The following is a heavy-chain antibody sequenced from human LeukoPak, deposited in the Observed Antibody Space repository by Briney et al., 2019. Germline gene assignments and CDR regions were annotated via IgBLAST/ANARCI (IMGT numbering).Heavy chain of an antibody. CDR2: INQDGSEK. CDR3: ASAAGWESAY. CDR1: GSTSSRYY. V-gene: IGHV3-7*01. D-gene: IGHD1-26*01. J-gene: IGHJ4*02. Sequence: GGSLRLSCAASGSTSSRYYMSWVRQTPVKGLEWVANINQDGSEKNYVDSVKGRFTISRDNAKNSLYLQMNSLRAEDTAVYYCASAAGWESAYWGQGTLVTVSS.